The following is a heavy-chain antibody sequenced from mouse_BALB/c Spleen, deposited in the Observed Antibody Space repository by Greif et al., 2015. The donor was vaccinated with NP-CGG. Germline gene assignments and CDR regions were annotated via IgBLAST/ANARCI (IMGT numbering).Heavy chain of an antibody. Sequence: QVQLKESGAELVRPGASVRLSCKASGYFFTSYWMNWVKQRPGQGLEWIGMIHPSDSETRLNQKFKDKATLTVDKSSSXAYMQLSSPTSEDSAVYYCAPLLRPLYYAMDYWGQGTSVTVSS. CDR3: APLLRPLYYAMDY. D-gene: IGHD1-2*01. J-gene: IGHJ4*01. CDR2: IHPSDSET. V-gene: IGHV1-74*01. CDR1: GYFFTSYW.